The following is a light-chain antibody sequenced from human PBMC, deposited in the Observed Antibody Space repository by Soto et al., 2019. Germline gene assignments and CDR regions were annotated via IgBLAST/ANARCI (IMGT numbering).Light chain of an antibody. J-gene: IGKJ1*01. CDR2: DAS. CDR3: LQYSSHSWT. CDR1: WSISDW. Sequence: DIQMTQSPSTLSPSVGDRVTITCRASWSISDWLAWYQQKPGKAPKLLIFDASSLKSGVPSRFSGSGSGTEFTLTISGLQPDDVATYYCLQYSSHSWTFGQGTKVEIK. V-gene: IGKV1-5*01.